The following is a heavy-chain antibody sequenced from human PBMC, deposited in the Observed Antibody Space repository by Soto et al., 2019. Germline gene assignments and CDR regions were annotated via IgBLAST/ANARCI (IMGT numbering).Heavy chain of an antibody. J-gene: IGHJ6*02. V-gene: IGHV1-69*13. D-gene: IGHD3-22*01. CDR1: GGTFSSYA. CDR3: ARESYYYDSSGYPPHHYYYGMDV. CDR2: IIPIFGTA. Sequence: ASVKVSCKASGGTFSSYAISWVRQAPGQGLEWMGGIIPIFGTANYAQKFQGRVTITADESTSTAYMELSSLRSEDTAVYYCARESYYYDSSGYPPHHYYYGMDVWGQGTTVTVS.